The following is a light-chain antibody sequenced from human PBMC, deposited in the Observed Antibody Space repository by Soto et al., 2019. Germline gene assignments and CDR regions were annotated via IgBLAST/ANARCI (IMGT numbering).Light chain of an antibody. CDR2: GAS. V-gene: IGKV3-20*01. Sequence: EIVLTQSPGTLSLSPGERATLSCRASQTISSSDLAWYQQKPGQAPRLLIFGASSRAPDIPDRFSGSGSGTDFTLTISRLDPEDFAVYYCQVSANSHPKYTFGQGTKLEI. CDR1: QTISSSD. CDR3: QVSANSHPKYT. J-gene: IGKJ2*01.